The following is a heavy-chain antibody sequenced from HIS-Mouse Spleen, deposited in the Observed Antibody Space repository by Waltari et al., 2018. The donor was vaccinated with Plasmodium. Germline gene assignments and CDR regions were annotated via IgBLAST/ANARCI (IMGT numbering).Heavy chain of an antibody. CDR2: IKQDGSEK. Sequence: EVQLVESGGGLVQPGGYLRLSGAASGFPFSSYWMSWVRQAPGKGLELVSNIKQDGSEKYYVDSGKGRFTISRDNAKNSLYLQMNSLRAEDTAVYYCASSWYWYFDLWGRGTLVTVSS. CDR1: GFPFSSYW. V-gene: IGHV3-7*01. CDR3: ASSWYWYFDL. J-gene: IGHJ2*01. D-gene: IGHD6-13*01.